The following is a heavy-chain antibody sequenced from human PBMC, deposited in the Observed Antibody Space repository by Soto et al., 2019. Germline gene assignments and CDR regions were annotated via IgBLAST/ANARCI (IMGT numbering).Heavy chain of an antibody. CDR1: GDSITGGRW. Sequence: QVQLQESGPGLVKPSGTLSLMCAVSGDSITGGRWWTWVRQPPGKGLEWIGEIYHDGNTNYNTSLKSRVTISVDKSKNQFSLKLNSVTAADTAVYYCGDPPSAFWGQGTLVTVSS. D-gene: IGHD6-19*01. J-gene: IGHJ4*02. V-gene: IGHV4-4*02. CDR2: IYHDGNT. CDR3: GDPPSAF.